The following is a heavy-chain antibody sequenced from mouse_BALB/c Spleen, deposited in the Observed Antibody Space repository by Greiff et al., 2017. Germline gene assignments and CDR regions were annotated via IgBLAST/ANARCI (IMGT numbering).Heavy chain of an antibody. CDR2: IRNKANGYTT. Sequence: EVQLVESGGGLVQPGGSLRLSCATSGFTFTSYYMSWVRQPPGKALEWLGFIRNKANGYTTEYSASVKGRFTISRDNSHSIIYLQMNTLRAEDSATYDCARGNTCMDYWGQGTLVTVSA. D-gene: IGHD5-1-1*01. V-gene: IGHV7-3*02. CDR1: GFTFTSYY. J-gene: IGHJ4*01. CDR3: ARGNTCMDY.